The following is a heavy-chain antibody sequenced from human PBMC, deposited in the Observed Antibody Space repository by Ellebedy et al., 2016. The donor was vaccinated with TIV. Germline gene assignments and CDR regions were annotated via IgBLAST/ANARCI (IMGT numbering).Heavy chain of an antibody. J-gene: IGHJ4*02. CDR1: GFTFSDYY. CDR3: ARDAGYNYGYLDY. Sequence: GESLKISCAASGFTFSDYYMRWSRQAPGKGLEWVAYISGSGNNIYYADSVQGRFTISRDNAKNSLNLQMDSLRAEDTAVYFCARDAGYNYGYLDYWGQGTLVTVSS. V-gene: IGHV3-11*04. D-gene: IGHD5-18*01. CDR2: ISGSGNNI.